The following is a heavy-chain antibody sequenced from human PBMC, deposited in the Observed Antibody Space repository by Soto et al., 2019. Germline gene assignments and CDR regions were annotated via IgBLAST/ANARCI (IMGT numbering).Heavy chain of an antibody. Sequence: QITLKESGPPLVKPTQTLTLTCTFSGFSLSSTRVAVGWIRQPPGKALEWLALIYWDDDKRYSPFLKSRLTITKDTSKNQVVRTMTNMDPVDTATYYWAHSVVAGVGYYFDYWGQGTLVTVSS. CDR3: AHSVVAGVGYYFDY. CDR2: IYWDDDK. D-gene: IGHD6-19*01. J-gene: IGHJ4*02. V-gene: IGHV2-5*02. CDR1: GFSLSSTRVA.